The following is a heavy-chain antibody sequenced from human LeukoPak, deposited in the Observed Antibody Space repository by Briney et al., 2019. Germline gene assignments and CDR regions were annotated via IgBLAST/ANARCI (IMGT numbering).Heavy chain of an antibody. CDR1: GFPFRGYA. D-gene: IGHD3-22*01. Sequence: GGSLRLSCEAPGFPFRGYAWSWFGQAPGKGRDWASGIGGSGDRTYYADSVKGRFTISRDNSKNTLYLQMNSLRVEDTAVYYCAKWGSFYYYDSSGYPDYWGQGSLVTVSS. J-gene: IGHJ4*02. CDR2: IGGSGDRT. V-gene: IGHV3-23*01. CDR3: AKWGSFYYYDSSGYPDY.